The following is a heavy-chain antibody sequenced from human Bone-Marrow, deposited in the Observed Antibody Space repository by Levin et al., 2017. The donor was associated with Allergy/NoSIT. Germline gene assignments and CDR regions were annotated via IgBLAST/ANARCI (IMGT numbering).Heavy chain of an antibody. D-gene: IGHD1-26*01. CDR2: INPDGGGT. J-gene: IGHJ3*01. Sequence: ASVKVSCKGTGYTFIDYYIHWIRQAPGQGLEWMGRINPDGGGTKVSQRFEGRISLTRDTSIRTVNMELSRRRSDGTAVYFCARDLVGVAAFDLWGQGTMVIVSS. V-gene: IGHV1-2*02. CDR3: ARDLVGVAAFDL. CDR1: GYTFIDYY.